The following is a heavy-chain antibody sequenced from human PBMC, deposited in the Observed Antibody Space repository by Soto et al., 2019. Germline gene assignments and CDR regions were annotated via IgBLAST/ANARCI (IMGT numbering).Heavy chain of an antibody. CDR2: INHSGST. CDR3: AVQAANTAYYYYYGMDV. V-gene: IGHV4-34*01. J-gene: IGHJ6*02. CDR1: GGSFSGYY. D-gene: IGHD2-2*01. Sequence: SETLSLTCAVYGGSFSGYYWSWIRQPPGKGLEWIGEINHSGSTNYNPSLKSRVTISVDTSKNQFSLKLSSVTAADTAVYYCAVQAANTAYYYYYGMDVWGQGTKVTVYS.